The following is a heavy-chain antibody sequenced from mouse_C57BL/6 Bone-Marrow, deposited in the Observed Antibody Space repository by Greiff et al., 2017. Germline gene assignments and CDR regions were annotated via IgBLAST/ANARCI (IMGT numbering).Heavy chain of an antibody. D-gene: IGHD1-1*01. J-gene: IGHJ4*01. CDR3: ARERATVVARGYYAMDY. Sequence: DVKLVESGGGLVQPGGSLKLSCAASGFTFSDYYMYWVRQTPEKRLEWVAYISNGGGSTYYPDTVKGRFTISRDNAKNTLYLQMSRLKSEDTAMYYCARERATVVARGYYAMDYWGQGTSVTVSS. V-gene: IGHV5-12*01. CDR1: GFTFSDYY. CDR2: ISNGGGST.